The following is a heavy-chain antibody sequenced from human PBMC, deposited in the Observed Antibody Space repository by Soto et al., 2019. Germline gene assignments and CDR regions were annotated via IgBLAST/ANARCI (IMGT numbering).Heavy chain of an antibody. J-gene: IGHJ4*02. D-gene: IGHD2-2*01. CDR3: ARATPAGSADF. CDR1: GGSNIRDGYY. CDR2: ISYSGSS. V-gene: IGHV4-31*03. Sequence: QVQLQESGPGLVKPSQTLSLTCTVSGGSNIRDGYYWSWIRQHPGKGLEWIAYISYSGSSYSNPSLKSRVTISADTSKNQSSLRLTSVTAADKAVYFCARATPAGSADFWGQGTLVTVSS.